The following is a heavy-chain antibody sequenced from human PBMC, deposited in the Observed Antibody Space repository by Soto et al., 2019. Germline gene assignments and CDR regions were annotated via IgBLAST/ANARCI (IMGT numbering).Heavy chain of an antibody. D-gene: IGHD6-19*01. CDR3: AKERGSGACFDY. V-gene: IGHV3-23*01. CDR2: ISGSGGST. Sequence: GGSLRLSCAASGFTFSSYAMSWVRQAPGKGLEWVSAISGSGGSTYYADSVKGRFTISRDNSKNTLYLQMNNLRGDDSAVYRCAKERGSGACFDYWSQGTLVTVSS. J-gene: IGHJ4*02. CDR1: GFTFSSYA.